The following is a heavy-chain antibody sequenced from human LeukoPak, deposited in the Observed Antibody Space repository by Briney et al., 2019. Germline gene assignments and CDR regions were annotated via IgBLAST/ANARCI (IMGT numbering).Heavy chain of an antibody. Sequence: ASVKASCKASGYTFTSYAMHWVRQAPGQRLEWTGWINAGNGNTKYSQEFQGRVTITRDTSASTAYMELSSLRSEDTAVYYCARIRITMVRGVPRNNWFDPWGQGTLVTVSS. CDR2: INAGNGNT. J-gene: IGHJ5*02. CDR1: GYTFTSYA. V-gene: IGHV1-3*03. D-gene: IGHD3-10*01. CDR3: ARIRITMVRGVPRNNWFDP.